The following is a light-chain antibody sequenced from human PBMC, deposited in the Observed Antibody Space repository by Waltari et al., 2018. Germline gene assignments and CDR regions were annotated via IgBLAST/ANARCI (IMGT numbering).Light chain of an antibody. J-gene: IGLJ2*01. CDR3: SSYAGSDNLV. CDR1: SPAVGVYNS. Sequence: QSALTQPPSASGSPGQSVPISCTGTSPAVGVYNSVSWYQQHPGNAPKLMIYEVSKRPSGVPDRFSGSKSGNTASLTVSGLQAEDEADYYCSSYAGSDNLVFGGGTKLTVL. CDR2: EVS. V-gene: IGLV2-8*01.